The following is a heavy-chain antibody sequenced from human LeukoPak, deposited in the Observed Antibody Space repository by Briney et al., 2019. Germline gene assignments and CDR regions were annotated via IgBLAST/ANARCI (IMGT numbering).Heavy chain of an antibody. CDR2: ISYDGSNK. CDR1: GFTFSSYA. J-gene: IGHJ3*02. V-gene: IGHV3-30-3*01. D-gene: IGHD5-24*01. CDR3: ARVIEMAFDAFDI. Sequence: GGSLRLSCAASGFTFSSYAMHWVRQAPGKGLEWVAVISYDGSNKYYADSVKGRFTISRDNSKNTLYLQMNSLRAEDTAVYYCARVIEMAFDAFDIWGQGTMVTVSS.